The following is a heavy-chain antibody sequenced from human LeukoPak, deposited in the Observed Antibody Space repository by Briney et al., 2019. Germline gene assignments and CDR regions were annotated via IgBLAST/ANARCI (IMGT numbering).Heavy chain of an antibody. CDR2: ISTSSSYI. Sequence: PGGSLRLSCAASGFTFSSYAMNWVRQAPGKGREWVSSISTSSSYIYYADSVKGRFTIARDNAKNSLYLQMDSLRAEDTAVYYCARGYDFGSGSFFDYWGQGTLVTVSS. CDR3: ARGYDFGSGSFFDY. CDR1: GFTFSSYA. V-gene: IGHV3-21*01. J-gene: IGHJ4*02. D-gene: IGHD3-10*01.